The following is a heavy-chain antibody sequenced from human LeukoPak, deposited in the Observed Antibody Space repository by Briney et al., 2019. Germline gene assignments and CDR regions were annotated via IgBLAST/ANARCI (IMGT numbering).Heavy chain of an antibody. CDR2: INHSGST. CDR1: GGSFSGYY. J-gene: IGHJ4*02. CDR3: ARGGDIVVVPAATGPKGTFDY. Sequence: SETLSLTCAVYGGSFSGYYWSWIRQPPGKGLEWIGEINHSGSTNYSPSLKSRVTISVDTSKNQSSLKLSSVTAADTAVYYCARGGDIVVVPAATGPKGTFDYWGQGTLVTVSS. V-gene: IGHV4-34*01. D-gene: IGHD2-2*01.